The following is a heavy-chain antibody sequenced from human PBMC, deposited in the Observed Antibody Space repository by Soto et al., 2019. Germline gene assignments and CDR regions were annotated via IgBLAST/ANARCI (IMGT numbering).Heavy chain of an antibody. CDR2: ISSSGSTI. D-gene: IGHD3-3*01. V-gene: IGHV3-11*01. J-gene: IGHJ6*02. Sequence: SLIVSCGAAEVSCSDYDRSWIRQAPGKGLEWVSYISSSGSTIYYADSVKGRFTISRDNAKNSLYLQMNSLRAEDTAVYYCARDLHFLEWPIRGYYYYYGMDVWGQGTTVTVSS. CDR1: EVSCSDYD. CDR3: ARDLHFLEWPIRGYYYYYGMDV.